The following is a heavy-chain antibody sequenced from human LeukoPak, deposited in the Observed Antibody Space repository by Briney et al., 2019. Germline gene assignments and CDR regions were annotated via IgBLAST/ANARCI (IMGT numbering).Heavy chain of an antibody. V-gene: IGHV4-39*07. CDR2: IYYSGST. CDR1: GGSISSSSYY. J-gene: IGHJ3*02. D-gene: IGHD3-16*01. Sequence: SETLSLTCTVSGGSISSSSYYWGWIRQPPGKGLEWIGSIYYSGSTYYNPSLKSRVTISVDTSKNQFSLKLSSVTAADTAVYYCARLGHDPDAFDIWGQGTMVTVSS. CDR3: ARLGHDPDAFDI.